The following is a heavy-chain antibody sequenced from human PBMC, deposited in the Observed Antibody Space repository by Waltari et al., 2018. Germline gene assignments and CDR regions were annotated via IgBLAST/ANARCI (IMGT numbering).Heavy chain of an antibody. D-gene: IGHD1-26*01. CDR1: GYSISSGYY. V-gene: IGHV4-38-2*01. CDR3: ARQGGSYWGPFDY. J-gene: IGHJ4*02. Sequence: QVQLPESGPGLVKPSETLSLTCAVSGYSISSGYYWGWLRQPPGKGLEWIGSIYHSGSTYYNPSLKSRVTISVDTSKNQFSLKLSSVTAADTAVYYCARQGGSYWGPFDYWGQGTLVTVSS. CDR2: IYHSGST.